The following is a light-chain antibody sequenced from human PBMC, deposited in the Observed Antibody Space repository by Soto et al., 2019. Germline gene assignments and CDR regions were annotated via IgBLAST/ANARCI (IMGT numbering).Light chain of an antibody. V-gene: IGLV2-8*01. J-gene: IGLJ1*01. CDR3: SSYEGRNNFDV. Sequence: QSLLPQPPSASGYPGHTFTISCTGSSTDIGGYNFVSWYQQHPGKAPKLIIYEVTKRPSGVPDRFSGSKFGNTASLTVSGLQPEDEAEYSCSSYEGRNNFDVFGSGTKVTVL. CDR1: STDIGGYNF. CDR2: EVT.